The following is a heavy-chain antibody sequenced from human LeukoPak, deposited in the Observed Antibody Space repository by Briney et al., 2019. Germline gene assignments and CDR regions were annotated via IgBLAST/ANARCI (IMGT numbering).Heavy chain of an antibody. V-gene: IGHV1-69*05. CDR2: IIPIFGTA. J-gene: IGHJ4*02. CDR1: GGTFSSYA. D-gene: IGHD5-18*01. Sequence: SVKVSCKASGGTFSSYAISWVRQAPGQGLEWMGGIIPIFGTANYAQKFQGRVTITTDESTSTAYMELSSLRSEDTAVYYCARARRVGYSYGYDHFFDYWGQGTLVTVSS. CDR3: ARARRVGYSYGYDHFFDY.